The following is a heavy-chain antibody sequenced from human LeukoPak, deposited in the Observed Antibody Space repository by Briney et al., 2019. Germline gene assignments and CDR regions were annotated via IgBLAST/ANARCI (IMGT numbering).Heavy chain of an antibody. CDR1: GGSFTGYS. J-gene: IGHJ4*02. CDR3: ARLVGARNGAQPRIDF. V-gene: IGHV4-59*08. CDR2: VQYTGST. Sequence: PSETLSLTCTASGGSFTGYSWSLIRQPPGKGLEWIGYVQYTGSTNYNSSLKSRVTISVDTSKNQFSLRLTSVTAADTAVYYCARLVGARNGAQPRIDFWGQGTLVTVSS. D-gene: IGHD1-26*01.